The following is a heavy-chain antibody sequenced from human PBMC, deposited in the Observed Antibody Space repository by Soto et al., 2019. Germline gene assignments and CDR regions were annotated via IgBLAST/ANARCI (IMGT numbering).Heavy chain of an antibody. CDR1: GGSVSSGSYY. Sequence: SETLSLTCTVSGGSVSSGSYYWSWIRQPPGKGLEWIGYIYYSGSTNYNPSLKSRVTISVDTSKNQFSLKLSSVTAADTAVYYCARDLYYYDSSGYYGGFRAFDIWGQGTMVT. V-gene: IGHV4-61*01. D-gene: IGHD3-22*01. J-gene: IGHJ3*02. CDR2: IYYSGST. CDR3: ARDLYYYDSSGYYGGFRAFDI.